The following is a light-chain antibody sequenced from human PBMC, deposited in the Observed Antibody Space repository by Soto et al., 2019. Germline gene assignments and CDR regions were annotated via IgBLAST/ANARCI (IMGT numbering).Light chain of an antibody. V-gene: IGLV7-43*01. CDR3: LLYYGGAQLV. J-gene: IGLJ2*01. CDR1: TGAVTSGYY. CDR2: NTN. Sequence: QAVVTQEPSLSVSPGGTVTLTCASNTGAVTSGYYPNWFQQKPGQAPRALIYNTNNRHSWTPARFSGSLLGGKAALTLSGVQPEDEAEYYCLLYYGGAQLVFGGGTKVTVL.